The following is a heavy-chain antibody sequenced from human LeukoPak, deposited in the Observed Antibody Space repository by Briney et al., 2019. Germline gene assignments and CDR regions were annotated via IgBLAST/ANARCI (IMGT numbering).Heavy chain of an antibody. CDR1: GGSISSYY. J-gene: IGHJ4*02. CDR3: ARRLGGSFY. CDR2: IYYSGST. V-gene: IGHV4-59*12. D-gene: IGHD1-26*01. Sequence: SEALSLTCTVSGGSISSYYWSWIRQPPGKGLEWIGYIYYSGSTNYNPSLKSRVTISVDTSKNQFSLKLSSVTAADTAVYYCARRLGGSFYWGQGTLVTVSS.